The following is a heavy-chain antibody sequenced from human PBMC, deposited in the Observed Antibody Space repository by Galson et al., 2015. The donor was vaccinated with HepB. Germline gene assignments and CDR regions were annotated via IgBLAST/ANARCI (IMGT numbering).Heavy chain of an antibody. J-gene: IGHJ6*02. CDR3: AKDQLRGEVVSTPGGWYPGENYYYYYGMDV. Sequence: SLRLSCAASGFTFSSYAMSWVRQAPGKGLEWVSAISGSGGSTYYADSVKGRFTISRDNSKNTLYLQMNSLRAEDTAVYYCAKDQLRGEVVSTPGGWYPGENYYYYYGMDVWGQGTTVTVSS. CDR2: ISGSGGST. D-gene: IGHD6-19*01. CDR1: GFTFSSYA. V-gene: IGHV3-23*01.